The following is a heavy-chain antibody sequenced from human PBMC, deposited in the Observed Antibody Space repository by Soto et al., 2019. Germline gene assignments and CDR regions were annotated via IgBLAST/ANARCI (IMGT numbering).Heavy chain of an antibody. V-gene: IGHV1-18*04. J-gene: IGHJ6*02. Sequence: SVKGSCKASCYTFTSYGISWVRQAPEQVLDWMGWISAYNGNTKYAQDLQGRVTMTTDTSTSTAYMELRSLRSDDTAVYYCARFTGGSYNTYYFYYGMDVWGQGTTVTVSS. CDR2: ISAYNGNT. CDR1: CYTFTSYG. D-gene: IGHD2-15*01. CDR3: ARFTGGSYNTYYFYYGMDV.